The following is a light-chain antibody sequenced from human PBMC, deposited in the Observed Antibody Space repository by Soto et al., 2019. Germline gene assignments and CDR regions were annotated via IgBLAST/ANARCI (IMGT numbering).Light chain of an antibody. CDR1: QSIRSY. CDR2: AAS. Sequence: DIQITQSPSSLSASVGDRVTITCRASQSIRSYLNWYQQKPGKAPKLLIYAASSLQSGVPSRFSGSGSGTDFTLTISSLQPEDFATYYCQQSYSTTPTFGQGTKVDIK. J-gene: IGKJ1*01. V-gene: IGKV1-39*01. CDR3: QQSYSTTPT.